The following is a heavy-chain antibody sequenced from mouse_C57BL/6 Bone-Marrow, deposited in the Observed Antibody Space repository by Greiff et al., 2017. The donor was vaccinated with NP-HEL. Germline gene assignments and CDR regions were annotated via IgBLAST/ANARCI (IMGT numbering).Heavy chain of an antibody. CDR3: ARHERIYYDYDAWFAY. CDR2: FYTGSGSI. V-gene: IGHV1-62-2*01. CDR1: GYTFTEYT. J-gene: IGHJ3*01. D-gene: IGHD2-4*01. Sequence: VQLHQSGAELVKPGASVQLSCKASGYTFTEYTIHWVKPRSGQGLEWIGWFYTGSGSIKSNEKFKDKATLTADKSSSTVYMELSRLTSEVSAVYFCARHERIYYDYDAWFAYWGQGTLVTVSA.